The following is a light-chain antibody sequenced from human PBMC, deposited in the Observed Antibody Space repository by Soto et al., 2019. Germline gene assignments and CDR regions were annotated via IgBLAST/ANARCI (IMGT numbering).Light chain of an antibody. CDR1: QAITTN. CDR3: QQVKSYPRT. V-gene: IGKV1-9*01. Sequence: DIPLTPSPSSLSASVGDSVTITCRASQAITTNLAWYQQKPGNPPKLLIYEESTLHSGVPSRFSGRKVGTQFILTIDSLQPEDFATYYCQQVKSYPRTFGGGTKVEIK. J-gene: IGKJ4*01. CDR2: EES.